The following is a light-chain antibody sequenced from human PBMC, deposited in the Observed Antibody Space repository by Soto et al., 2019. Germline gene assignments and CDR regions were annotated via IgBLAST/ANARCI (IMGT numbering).Light chain of an antibody. CDR3: QQYGSSPLT. Sequence: VMTKSPATLSVSPGERATLSCRASQSVSSNLAWYQQKPGQAPRLLIYGASSRATGIPDRFSGSGSGTDFTLTISRLEPEDFAVYYCQQYGSSPLTFGGGTKVDIK. CDR2: GAS. J-gene: IGKJ4*01. V-gene: IGKV3-20*01. CDR1: QSVSSN.